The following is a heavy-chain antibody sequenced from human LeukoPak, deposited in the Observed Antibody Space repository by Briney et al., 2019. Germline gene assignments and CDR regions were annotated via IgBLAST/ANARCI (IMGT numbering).Heavy chain of an antibody. V-gene: IGHV1-8*01. Sequence: GASVKVSCTVFGYTFTSHDINWVRQAPGQGLEWMGWLSTDSDDTGYAQKFQGRVSMTRDNSIDTAYMELRGLKSDDTAVYYCARGGAAAETSGFDHWGRGTLVIVSA. J-gene: IGHJ4*02. CDR3: ARGGAAAETSGFDH. D-gene: IGHD6-13*01. CDR2: LSTDSDDT. CDR1: GYTFTSHD.